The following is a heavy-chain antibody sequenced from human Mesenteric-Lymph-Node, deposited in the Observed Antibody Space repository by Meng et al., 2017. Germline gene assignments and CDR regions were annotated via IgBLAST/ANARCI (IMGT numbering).Heavy chain of an antibody. CDR3: ARGAPRGDILTGHQYYYYYYGMDV. J-gene: IGHJ6*02. D-gene: IGHD3-9*01. V-gene: IGHV1-18*01. CDR2: ISAYNGNT. CDR1: GYTFTSYG. Sequence: ASVKVSCKASGYTFTSYGISWVRQAPGQGLEWMGWISAYNGNTNYAQKLQGSVTMTTDTSTSTAYMELRSLRSDDTAVYYCARGAPRGDILTGHQYYYYYYGMDVWGQGTTVTVSS.